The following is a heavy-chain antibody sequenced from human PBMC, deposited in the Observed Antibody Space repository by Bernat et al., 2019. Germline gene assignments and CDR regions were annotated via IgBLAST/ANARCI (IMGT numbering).Heavy chain of an antibody. CDR3: AKGKPNYYYYGMDV. CDR1: GFTFSSYG. CDR2: ISYDGSNK. V-gene: IGHV3-30*18. Sequence: QVQLVESGGGVVQPGRSLRLSCAASGFTFSSYGMHWVRQAPGKGLEWVAVISYDGSNKYYADSVKGRFTISRDNSKNTLYLQMNSLRAEDTAVYYCAKGKPNYYYYGMDVWGQGTTVTVSS. J-gene: IGHJ6*02.